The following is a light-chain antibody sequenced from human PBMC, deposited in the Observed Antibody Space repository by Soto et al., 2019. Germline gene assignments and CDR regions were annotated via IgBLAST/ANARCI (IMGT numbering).Light chain of an antibody. CDR2: AAS. Sequence: IQMTQSPSSLSASVGDRVTITCRASESINNCLSWFQQKPGQAPKLLIYAASTLQSGVPSRFSRRVSGTAFILTIHSLESEDCASYFCHRTFIGPATFGQGTKVGVK. J-gene: IGKJ1*01. CDR1: ESINNC. V-gene: IGKV1-39*01. CDR3: HRTFIGPAT.